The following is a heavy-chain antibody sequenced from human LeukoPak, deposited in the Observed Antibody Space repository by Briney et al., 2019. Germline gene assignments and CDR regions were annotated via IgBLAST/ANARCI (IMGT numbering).Heavy chain of an antibody. Sequence: GASVKVSCKASGYTFTSYGISWVRQAPGQGLEWVGWISANNGDTDYAQKFQGRVTITADESTSTAYMELSSLRSEDTAVYYCARVAYDSSGYYFPFDYWGQGTLVTVSS. V-gene: IGHV1-18*01. CDR1: GYTFTSYG. CDR3: ARVAYDSSGYYFPFDY. CDR2: ISANNGDT. D-gene: IGHD3-22*01. J-gene: IGHJ4*02.